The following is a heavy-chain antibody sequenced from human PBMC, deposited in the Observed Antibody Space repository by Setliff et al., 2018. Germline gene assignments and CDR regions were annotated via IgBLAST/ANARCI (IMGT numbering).Heavy chain of an antibody. V-gene: IGHV3-23*01. Sequence: GGSLRLSCAASGFTFSNYAMNWVRQAPGKGLEWVSTISGGGSQTDYADSVKGRFTISRDNSNNALFEQMDSLRAEDTAIYYCARDQARWLVAAGTFDYWGQGVLVTVSS. CDR1: GFTFSNYA. CDR3: ARDQARWLVAAGTFDY. CDR2: ISGGGSQT. D-gene: IGHD1-1*01. J-gene: IGHJ4*02.